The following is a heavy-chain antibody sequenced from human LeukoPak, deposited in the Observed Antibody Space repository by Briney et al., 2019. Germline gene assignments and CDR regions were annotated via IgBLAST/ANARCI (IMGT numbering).Heavy chain of an antibody. CDR1: GFTFSSYS. CDR2: ISWNSGSI. Sequence: PGGSLRLSCAASGFTFSSYSMNWVRQAPGKGLEWVSGISWNSGSIGYADSVKGRFTISRDNAKNSLYLQMNSLRAEDTALYYCAKARALYYFDYWGQGTLVTVSS. J-gene: IGHJ4*02. V-gene: IGHV3-9*01. CDR3: AKARALYYFDY. D-gene: IGHD3-10*01.